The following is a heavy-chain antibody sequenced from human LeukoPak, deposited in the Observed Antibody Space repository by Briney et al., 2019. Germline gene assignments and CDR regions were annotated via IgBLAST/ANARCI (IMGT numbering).Heavy chain of an antibody. CDR2: IYYSGST. V-gene: IGHV4-59*01. CDR3: ARAIVVVPAADYYFDY. Sequence: TSETLSLTCTVSGGSISSYYWSWIRQPPGKGLEWIGYIYYSGSTNYNPSLKSRVTISVDTSKNQLSLKLSSVTAADTAVYYCARAIVVVPAADYYFDYWGQGTLVTVSS. J-gene: IGHJ4*02. CDR1: GGSISSYY. D-gene: IGHD2-2*01.